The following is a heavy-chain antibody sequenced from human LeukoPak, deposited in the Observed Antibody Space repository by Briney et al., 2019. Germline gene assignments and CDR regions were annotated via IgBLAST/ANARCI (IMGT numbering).Heavy chain of an antibody. D-gene: IGHD6-19*01. CDR2: ISYDGSNK. CDR1: GFTFSSYG. CDR3: AKDGSGWYYGTDY. Sequence: PGGSLRLSCAASGFTFSSYGMHWVRQAPGKGLEWVAVISYDGSNKYYADSVKGGFTISRDNSKNTLYLQMNSLRAEDTAVYYCAKDGSGWYYGTDYWGQGTLVTVSS. J-gene: IGHJ4*02. V-gene: IGHV3-30*18.